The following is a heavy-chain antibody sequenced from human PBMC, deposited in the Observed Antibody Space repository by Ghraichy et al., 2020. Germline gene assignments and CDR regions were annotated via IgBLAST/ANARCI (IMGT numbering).Heavy chain of an antibody. CDR3: AREGKNFDC. J-gene: IGHJ4*02. V-gene: IGHV3-23*01. CDR1: GFTFGFTFSSSA. CDR2: IGGSSGGT. D-gene: IGHD2/OR15-2a*01. Sequence: GGSLRLSCAASGFTFGFTFSSSAIIWARQAPGKGLEWVSSIGGSSGGTYYADSGKGRFTISRDNSKNTVYLQMNSLRAEDTAMYYCAREGKNFDCWGQGALVTVSS.